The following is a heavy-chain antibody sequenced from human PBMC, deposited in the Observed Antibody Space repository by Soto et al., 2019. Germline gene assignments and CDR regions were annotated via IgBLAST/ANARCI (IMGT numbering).Heavy chain of an antibody. CDR1: GFTFSHYW. CDR2: IKQDGSEK. V-gene: IGHV3-7*05. J-gene: IGHJ6*02. Sequence: EVQLVESGGGLVQPGGSLRLSCVASGFTFSHYWMTWVRQAPGKGLEWVANIKQDGSEKYYVDSVKGRFTISRDNANNALSLQMNSLRAEDTAVYYCARQLLMDVWGQGTTVTVSS. D-gene: IGHD1-1*01. CDR3: ARQLLMDV.